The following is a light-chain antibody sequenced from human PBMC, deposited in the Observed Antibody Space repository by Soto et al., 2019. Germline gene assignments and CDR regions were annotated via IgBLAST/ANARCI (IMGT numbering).Light chain of an antibody. J-gene: IGKJ2*01. Sequence: DIQMTQSPSTLSASVGDRVTITCRASQSIDSWLAWYQQKPGKAPKLLIYRASSLESGVPSRFSGSGSGTEFTLTISSLQPDDFATYYCQQYKTYMYTFAQGTKLEMK. CDR2: RAS. CDR1: QSIDSW. CDR3: QQYKTYMYT. V-gene: IGKV1-5*03.